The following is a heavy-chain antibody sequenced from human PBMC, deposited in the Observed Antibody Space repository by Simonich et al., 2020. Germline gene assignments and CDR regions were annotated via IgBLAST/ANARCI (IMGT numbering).Heavy chain of an antibody. CDR1: GYTFTGYY. Sequence: QVQLVQSGAEVKKPGASVKVSCKASGYTFTGYYMHGVRQDPGQGRVWRGWINPNGGGTNYAQKFQGRVTMTRDTSISTAYMELSRLRSDDTAVYYCARGGVQYYYYYMDVWGKGTTVTVSS. V-gene: IGHV1-2*02. J-gene: IGHJ6*03. D-gene: IGHD3-3*01. CDR2: INPNGGGT. CDR3: ARGGVQYYYYYMDV.